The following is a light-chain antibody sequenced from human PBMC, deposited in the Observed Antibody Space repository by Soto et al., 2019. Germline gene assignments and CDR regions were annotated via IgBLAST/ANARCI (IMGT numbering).Light chain of an antibody. CDR1: QSVSSY. J-gene: IGKJ2*01. Sequence: ILMTQSPATLSVSPGERATLSCRASQSVSSYLAWYQQKPGQAPRLLIYDASNRATGIPARFSGSGSGTDFTLTISSLEPEDFAVYYCQQRSNWPPAFGQGTKLEIK. V-gene: IGKV3-11*01. CDR3: QQRSNWPPA. CDR2: DAS.